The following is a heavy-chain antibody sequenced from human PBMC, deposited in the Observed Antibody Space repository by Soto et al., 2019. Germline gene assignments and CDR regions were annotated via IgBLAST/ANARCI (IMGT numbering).Heavy chain of an antibody. Sequence: PSETLSLTCTVSGGSISSSTYYWGRMRQPPGKGLERISSFFIGGNTYYNPSLKSRVTISVDRSKNQFSLKLSSVTAADTAVYYCHARGPLPTAGNGEYYYYGMDVWGQGTTVTV. J-gene: IGHJ6*02. CDR2: FFIGGNT. D-gene: IGHD1-26*01. CDR1: GGSISSSTYY. CDR3: HARGPLPTAGNGEYYYYGMDV. V-gene: IGHV4-39*03.